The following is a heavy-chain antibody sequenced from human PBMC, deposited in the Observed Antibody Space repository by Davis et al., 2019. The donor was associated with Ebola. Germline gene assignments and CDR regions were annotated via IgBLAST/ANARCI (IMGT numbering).Heavy chain of an antibody. J-gene: IGHJ6*04. Sequence: PGGSLRLSCAASGFTFSSYWMHWVRQAPGKGLVWVSYISSSSSTIYYADSVKGRFTISRDNAKNSLYLQMNSLRAEDTAVYYCARSIFGGDYYYGMDVWGKGTTVTVSS. D-gene: IGHD3-3*01. CDR2: ISSSSSTI. CDR1: GFTFSSYW. V-gene: IGHV3-48*04. CDR3: ARSIFGGDYYYGMDV.